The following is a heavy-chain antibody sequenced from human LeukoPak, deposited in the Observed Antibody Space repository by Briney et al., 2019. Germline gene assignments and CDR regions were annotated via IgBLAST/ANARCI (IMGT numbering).Heavy chain of an antibody. CDR2: IDERGRT. J-gene: IGHJ5*02. V-gene: IGHV4-34*01. Sequence: SETLSLTCAVYGGSLTSYYWSWIRQTPGRGLEWIGEIDERGRTIYNPSFRSRVTISVDTSKNQFSLKMRFVTAADTAVYYCARPHYCSSTTCPGPLDLWGQGTQVTVSS. D-gene: IGHD2-15*01. CDR1: GGSLTSYY. CDR3: ARPHYCSSTTCPGPLDL.